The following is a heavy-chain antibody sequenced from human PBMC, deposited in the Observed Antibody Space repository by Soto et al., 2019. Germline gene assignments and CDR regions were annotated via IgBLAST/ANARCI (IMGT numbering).Heavy chain of an antibody. CDR1: GYTFTSYG. J-gene: IGHJ5*02. CDR3: AVDYDILTGPWFDP. D-gene: IGHD3-9*01. Sequence: ASVKVSCKASGYTFTSYGISWVRQARGQGLEWMGWISAYNGNTNYAQKLQGRVTMTTDTSTSTAYMELRSLRSDDTAVYYCAVDYDILTGPWFDPWGQGTLVTVSS. V-gene: IGHV1-18*04. CDR2: ISAYNGNT.